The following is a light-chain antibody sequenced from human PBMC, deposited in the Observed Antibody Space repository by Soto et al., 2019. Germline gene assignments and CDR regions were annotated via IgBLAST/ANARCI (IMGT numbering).Light chain of an antibody. CDR1: QTFGRW. J-gene: IGKJ1*01. CDR2: EAS. Sequence: DIQMTQSPSTLSASVGDRVTITCRSSQTFGRWLAWFQQKPGKAPKLLIYEASNLESGVPSRFSGSGSGTEFTLTISSLQPDDFATYYCQQYNSYLLTFGQGNKVEIK. V-gene: IGKV1-5*03. CDR3: QQYNSYLLT.